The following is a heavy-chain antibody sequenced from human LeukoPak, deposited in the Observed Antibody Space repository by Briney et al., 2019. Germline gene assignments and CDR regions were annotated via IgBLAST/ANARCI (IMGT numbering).Heavy chain of an antibody. CDR1: GDFISNYY. CDR2: IYTSGST. J-gene: IGHJ6*03. D-gene: IGHD3-10*01. Sequence: SETLSLTCTVSGDFISNYYWSWIRQPPGEGLERTGYIYTSGSTKYNPSLKSRVIISVDTSRNQFSLRLNSVDAADTAVYYCARLFGDGRNRGVMDVWGKGTTVTVSS. V-gene: IGHV4-4*09. CDR3: ARLFGDGRNRGVMDV.